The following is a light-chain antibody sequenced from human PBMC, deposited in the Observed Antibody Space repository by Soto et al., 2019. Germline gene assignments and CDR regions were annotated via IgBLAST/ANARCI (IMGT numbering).Light chain of an antibody. CDR3: QQCGSSPET. J-gene: IGKJ1*01. Sequence: EIVLTQSPAILSLSPGERATLSCRASQSLSSAFLAWYQQKPGQAPRLLIYSASSRATGVPDRFSGSGSGTDFTLTISRLEPEDFAVYYCQQCGSSPETFGQGTKVDIK. CDR2: SAS. CDR1: QSLSSAF. V-gene: IGKV3-20*01.